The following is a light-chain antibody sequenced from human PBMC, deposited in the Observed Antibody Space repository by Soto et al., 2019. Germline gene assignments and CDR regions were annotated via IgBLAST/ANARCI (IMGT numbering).Light chain of an antibody. CDR2: LAS. CDR3: QQYGRSPRT. J-gene: IGKJ1*01. Sequence: EIVLTQSPATLSSFPGDRVTLSCRASQAVNTRLAWYQHKPGQAPRLLIYLASNRAAGVPARFSGSGSGTDFSLTISRLEAEDFAVYYCQQYGRSPRTFGQGTKVDIK. CDR1: QAVNTR. V-gene: IGKV3-20*01.